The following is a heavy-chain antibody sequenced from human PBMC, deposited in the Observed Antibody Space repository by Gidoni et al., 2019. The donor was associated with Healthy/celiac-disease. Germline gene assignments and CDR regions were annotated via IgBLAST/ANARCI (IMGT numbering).Heavy chain of an antibody. Sequence: QVQLVQSGAVVKKPGASVKVSCKASGYTFTSYYMHWGRQAPGQGLEWMGIIHPSGGSTSYEQKSQGRVTMTRDTSTSTVYMELSSLRSEDTAVYYCARGASDFWSGYAYNWFDPWGQGTLVTVSS. V-gene: IGHV1-46*03. D-gene: IGHD3-3*01. CDR2: IHPSGGST. CDR1: GYTFTSYY. J-gene: IGHJ5*02. CDR3: ARGASDFWSGYAYNWFDP.